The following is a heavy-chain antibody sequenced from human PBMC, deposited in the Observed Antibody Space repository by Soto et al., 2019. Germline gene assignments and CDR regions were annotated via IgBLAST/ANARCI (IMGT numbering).Heavy chain of an antibody. CDR3: VREAFSSVRCSSWDYMDV. CDR2: IGIAGDT. Sequence: EVQLVESGGGLVQPGGSLRLSCAASGFTFSTYDMHWVRQATGEGLEWVSAIGIAGDTYYADSVKGRFTISRENAKNSLYLQMNGLRAGDTAVYYCVREAFSSVRCSSWDYMDVWGKGTTVTVSS. J-gene: IGHJ6*03. CDR1: GFTFSTYD. D-gene: IGHD3-22*01. V-gene: IGHV3-13*01.